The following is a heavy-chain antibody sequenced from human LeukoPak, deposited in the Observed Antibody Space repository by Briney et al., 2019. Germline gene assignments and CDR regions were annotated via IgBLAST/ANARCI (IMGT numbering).Heavy chain of an antibody. J-gene: IGHJ4*02. Sequence: SQTLSLTCTVSGGSISSGSYYWSWIRQPAGKGLEWIGRIYTSGSTNYNPSLKSRVTISVDTSKNQFSLKLSSVTAADTAVYYCARGWNYYDSSGYKYWGQGTLVTVSS. CDR3: ARGWNYYDSSGYKY. CDR2: IYTSGST. CDR1: GGSISSGSYY. V-gene: IGHV4-61*02. D-gene: IGHD3-22*01.